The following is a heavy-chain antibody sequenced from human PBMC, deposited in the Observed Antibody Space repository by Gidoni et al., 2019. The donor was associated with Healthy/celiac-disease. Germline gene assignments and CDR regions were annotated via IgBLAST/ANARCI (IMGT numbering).Heavy chain of an antibody. CDR3: ARSTLWFGRPHFYYYGMDF. V-gene: IGHV4-34*01. CDR2: IHHSGST. CDR1: GGSFGGYS. J-gene: IGHJ6*02. Sequence: QVQLQQWGAGLWKPSETLSITCAVYGGSFGGYSWSWIRQPHVKGLEWIVEIHHSGSTNDNPFLKSRVPISVDTSKNQFSLNLSSVTAADTAVYYCARSTLWFGRPHFYYYGMDFWGQVTTVTVSS. D-gene: IGHD3-10*01.